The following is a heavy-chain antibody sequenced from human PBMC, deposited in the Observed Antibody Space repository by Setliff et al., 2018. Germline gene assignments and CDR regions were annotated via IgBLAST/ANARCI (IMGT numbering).Heavy chain of an antibody. D-gene: IGHD2-8*01. Sequence: ASVKVSCKASGYSFTSYTIHWARQAPGQGLEWMGWISPGNGNTAYSQKIQDRVTITRDTSASTAYMELSSLRSEDTAVYYCARIGFGYYSTSGAWYFYNWGQGTLVTVSS. CDR1: GYSFTSYT. V-gene: IGHV1-3*01. CDR2: ISPGNGNT. CDR3: ARIGFGYYSTSGAWYFYN. J-gene: IGHJ4*02.